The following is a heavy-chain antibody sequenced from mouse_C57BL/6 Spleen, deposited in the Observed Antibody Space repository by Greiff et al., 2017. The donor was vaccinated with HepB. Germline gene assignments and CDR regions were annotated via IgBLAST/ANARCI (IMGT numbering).Heavy chain of an antibody. V-gene: IGHV5-9*01. CDR2: ISGGGGNT. CDR1: GFTFSSYT. CDR3: ARYDYTWFAY. J-gene: IGHJ3*01. Sequence: VQRVESGGGLVKPGGSLKLSCAASGFTFSSYTMSWVRQTPEQRLEWVATISGGGGNTYYPDSVKGRFTISRDNAKNTLYLQMSSLRSEDTALYYCARYDYTWFAYWGQGTLVTVSA. D-gene: IGHD2-4*01.